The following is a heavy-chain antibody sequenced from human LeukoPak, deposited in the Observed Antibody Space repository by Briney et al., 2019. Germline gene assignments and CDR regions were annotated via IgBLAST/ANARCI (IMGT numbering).Heavy chain of an antibody. D-gene: IGHD6-19*01. J-gene: IGHJ4*02. V-gene: IGHV1-2*04. CDR3: ARDKRIAVAGTPSWSLAY. Sequence: ASVKVSCEASGYTFTGYYMHWVRQAPGQGLEWMGWINPNSGGTNYAQKFQGWVTMTRDTSISTAYMELSRLRSDDTAVYYCARDKRIAVAGTPSWSLAYWGQGTLVTVSS. CDR1: GYTFTGYY. CDR2: INPNSGGT.